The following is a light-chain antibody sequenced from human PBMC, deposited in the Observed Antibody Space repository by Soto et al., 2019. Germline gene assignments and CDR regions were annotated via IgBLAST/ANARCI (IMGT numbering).Light chain of an antibody. CDR2: GAS. J-gene: IGKJ1*01. Sequence: EIVLTQSPRTLSLSPGERATLSCMASQSVSSGRLAWYQQTPGQAPRLLIYGASNRATGIPDRFSGSGSGTDFTLTISRLEPEDFAVYYCQQYGSSGTFGQGTKVDIK. CDR1: QSVSSGR. CDR3: QQYGSSGT. V-gene: IGKV3-20*01.